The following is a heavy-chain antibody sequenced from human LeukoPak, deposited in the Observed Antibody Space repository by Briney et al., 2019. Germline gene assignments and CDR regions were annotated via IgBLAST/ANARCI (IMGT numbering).Heavy chain of an antibody. CDR3: AGSRGHYYGMDV. V-gene: IGHV1-8*01. CDR2: MNPNSGNT. CDR1: GYTFTSYD. Sequence: APVKVSCKASGYTFTSYDINWVRQATGQGLEWMGWMNPNSGNTGYAQKFQGRVTMTRNTSISTAYMELSSLRSEDTAVYYCAGSRGHYYGMDVWGQGTTVTVSS. J-gene: IGHJ6*02. D-gene: IGHD5/OR15-5a*01.